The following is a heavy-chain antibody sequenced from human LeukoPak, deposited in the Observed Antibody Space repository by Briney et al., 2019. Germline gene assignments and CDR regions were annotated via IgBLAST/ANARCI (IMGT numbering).Heavy chain of an antibody. Sequence: SETLSLTCAVYGGSFSGYYWSWIRQPPGKGLEWIGEINYSGSTNYNPSLKSRVTISVDTSNNQFSLKLSSVPAADTAVYYCARRERQWLSAPTPNWFAPWGQGTLVTVSS. CDR1: GGSFSGYY. J-gene: IGHJ5*02. CDR3: ARRERQWLSAPTPNWFAP. CDR2: INYSGST. V-gene: IGHV4-34*01. D-gene: IGHD6-19*01.